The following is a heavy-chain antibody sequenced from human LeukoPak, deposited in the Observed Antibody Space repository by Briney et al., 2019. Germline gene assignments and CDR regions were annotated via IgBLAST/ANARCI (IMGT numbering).Heavy chain of an antibody. Sequence: GGSLRLSCAASGFSLSSYALTWVRQAPGKGLEWVSAISGSGGSTYYADSVKGRFTISRDNAKNSLYLQMNSLRAEDTAVYYCARVTGELNFDYWGQGTLVTVSS. CDR1: GFSLSSYA. V-gene: IGHV3-23*01. D-gene: IGHD1-26*01. J-gene: IGHJ4*02. CDR3: ARVTGELNFDY. CDR2: ISGSGGST.